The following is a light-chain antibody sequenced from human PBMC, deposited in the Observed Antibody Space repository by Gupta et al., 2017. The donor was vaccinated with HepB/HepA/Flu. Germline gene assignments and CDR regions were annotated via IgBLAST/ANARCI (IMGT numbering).Light chain of an antibody. CDR2: VAS. V-gene: IGKV1-16*01. CDR3: QQFNTYPIT. J-gene: IGKJ4*01. Sequence: DIQMTQSPSSLSASVGDRVTITRRASQGISNSLAWFQQRPGKAPKSLLYVASSLQTGVPSRFSGSGSGTYFTLTISSLQPEDFATYYCQQFNTYPITFGGGTKVEIK. CDR1: QGISNS.